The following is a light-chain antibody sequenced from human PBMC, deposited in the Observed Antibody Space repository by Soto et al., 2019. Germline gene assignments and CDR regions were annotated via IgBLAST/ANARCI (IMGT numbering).Light chain of an antibody. J-gene: IGLJ2*01. CDR3: ASYTMSSTSVI. CDR1: SSDVGGYKY. CDR2: EVS. Sequence: QSALTQPASVSGSPGQSITISCTGTSSDVGGYKYVSWYQQHPDKAPKLIIFEVSNRPSGISSRFSGSKSGNTASLTISGLPAEDEADYYCASYTMSSTSVIFGRGTKLTV. V-gene: IGLV2-14*01.